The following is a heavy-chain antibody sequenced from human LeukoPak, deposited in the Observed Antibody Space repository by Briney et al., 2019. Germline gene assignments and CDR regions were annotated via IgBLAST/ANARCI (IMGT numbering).Heavy chain of an antibody. CDR3: AKDYLGIAVAGTHDY. CDR2: ISGSGGST. CDR1: GFTFSSYA. Sequence: GGSLRLSCAASGFTFSSYAMSSVRQAPGKGLEWVSAISGSGGSTYYADSVKGRFTISRDNSKNTLYLQMNSLRAEDTAVYYCAKDYLGIAVAGTHDYWGQGTLVTVSS. J-gene: IGHJ4*02. V-gene: IGHV3-23*01. D-gene: IGHD6-19*01.